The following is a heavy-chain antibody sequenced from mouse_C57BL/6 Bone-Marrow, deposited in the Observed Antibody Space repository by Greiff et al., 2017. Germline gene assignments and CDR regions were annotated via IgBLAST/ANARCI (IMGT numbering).Heavy chain of an antibody. V-gene: IGHV1-82*01. J-gene: IGHJ2*01. CDR3: AGGIAAVYFDY. CDR1: GYAFTSSW. D-gene: IGHD6-1*01. Sequence: QVQLQQPGPELVKPGASVKISCKASGYAFTSSWMNWVKQRPGQGLEWIGRIYPGDGDTNYNGKFKGKATLTVDKSSSTAYMQLSSLTSADSAVYFCAGGIAAVYFDYWGQGTTLTVSS. CDR2: IYPGDGDT.